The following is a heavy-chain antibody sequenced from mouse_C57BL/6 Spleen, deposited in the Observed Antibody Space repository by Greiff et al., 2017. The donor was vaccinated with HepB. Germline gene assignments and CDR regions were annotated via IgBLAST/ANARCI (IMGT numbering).Heavy chain of an antibody. CDR1: GFSLTSYG. J-gene: IGHJ1*03. CDR3: AKMGDYYGSSYGYFDV. D-gene: IGHD1-1*01. Sequence: VQLQESGPGLVQPSQSLSITCTVSGFSLTSYGVHWVRQSPGKGLEWLGVIWRGGSTDYNAAFMSRLSITKDNSKSQVFFKMNSLQADDTAIYYCAKMGDYYGSSYGYFDVWGTGTTVTVSS. V-gene: IGHV2-5*01. CDR2: IWRGGST.